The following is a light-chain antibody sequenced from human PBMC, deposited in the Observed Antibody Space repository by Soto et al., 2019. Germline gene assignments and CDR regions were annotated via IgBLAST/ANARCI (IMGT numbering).Light chain of an antibody. CDR2: EVS. J-gene: IGLJ2*01. Sequence: QSVLTQPASVSGSPGQSITISCTGTSSEVGGYNYVSWFQQHPGKAPKLMIYEVSNRPSGVSNRFSGSKSGNTASLTISGLQADDEADYYCSSYTSTSTRIFGGGTKLTVL. V-gene: IGLV2-14*01. CDR3: SSYTSTSTRI. CDR1: SSEVGGYNY.